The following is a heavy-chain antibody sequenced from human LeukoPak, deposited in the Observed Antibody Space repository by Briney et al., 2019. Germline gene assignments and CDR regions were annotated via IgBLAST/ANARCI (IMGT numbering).Heavy chain of an antibody. D-gene: IGHD6-19*01. Sequence: AGGSLRLSCAASGFTFSSYAMSWVRQAPGKGLEWVSTFSGTSTNSYADAVKGRVTTSRDNSKNTLYLQMNSLRAEDTAVYYCAKLKQWQPQRYFFEYWGQGALVTVAS. J-gene: IGHJ4*02. CDR3: AKLKQWQPQRYFFEY. CDR2: FSGTSTN. V-gene: IGHV3-23*01. CDR1: GFTFSSYA.